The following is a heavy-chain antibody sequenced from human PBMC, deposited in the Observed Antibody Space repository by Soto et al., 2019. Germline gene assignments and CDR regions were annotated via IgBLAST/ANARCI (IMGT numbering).Heavy chain of an antibody. CDR2: ISGSGGNT. CDR3: AKVLWGWDSRGHHDGFDV. CDR1: GCTFNSHA. V-gene: IGHV3-23*01. D-gene: IGHD1-26*01. Sequence: SLRLPWAASGCTFNSHAMRWVRQDPEKGLEWVSGISGSGGNTFYAGSVKGRCTISRDNSKNTLYLQMNSLRAEDTAVYYLAKVLWGWDSRGHHDGFDVWGRGTMVTVS. J-gene: IGHJ3*01.